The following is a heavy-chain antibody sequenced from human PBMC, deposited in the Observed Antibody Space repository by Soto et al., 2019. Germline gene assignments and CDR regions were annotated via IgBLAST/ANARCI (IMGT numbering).Heavy chain of an antibody. J-gene: IGHJ4*02. V-gene: IGHV4-61*01. CDR3: ARESYGDYVY. CDR1: GGSVTSGNYY. D-gene: IGHD4-17*01. CDR2: IHYGGST. Sequence: QVHLQESGPGLVKPSETLSLTCIVSGGSVTSGNYYWSWIRQSPGKGLEWMGYIHYGGSTDYNPSLTSRVTISVDTSKTQFFLTLKSVTAADTAVYYCARESYGDYVYWGQGMLVSVSS.